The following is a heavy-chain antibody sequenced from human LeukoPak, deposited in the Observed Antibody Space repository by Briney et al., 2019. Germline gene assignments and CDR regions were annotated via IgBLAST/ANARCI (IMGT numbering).Heavy chain of an antibody. Sequence: GESLKISCKGSGYNFNVYWIAWVRQMPGNGPEWMGRIYPADTDTRYSPSFQGQVTISADKSISTAYLQWNSLKASDTAMYYCARLGAVARGIDYWGQGALVTVPS. J-gene: IGHJ4*02. CDR2: IYPADTDT. V-gene: IGHV5-51*01. CDR3: ARLGAVARGIDY. CDR1: GYNFNVYW. D-gene: IGHD6-19*01.